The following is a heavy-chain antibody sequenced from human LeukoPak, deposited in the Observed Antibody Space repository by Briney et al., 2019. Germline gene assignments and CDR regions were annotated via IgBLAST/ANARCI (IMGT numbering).Heavy chain of an antibody. V-gene: IGHV4-59*08. Sequence: SETLSLTXTVSGGSISSYYWSWIRQPPGKGLEWIGYIYYSGSTNYNPSLKSRVTISVDTSKNLFSLKLSSVTAADTAVYYCARHAPGIAAAGFDYWGQGTLVTVSS. D-gene: IGHD6-13*01. CDR1: GGSISSYY. CDR3: ARHAPGIAAAGFDY. J-gene: IGHJ4*02. CDR2: IYYSGST.